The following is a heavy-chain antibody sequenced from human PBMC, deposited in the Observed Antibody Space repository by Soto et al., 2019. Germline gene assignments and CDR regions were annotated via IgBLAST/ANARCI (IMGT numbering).Heavy chain of an antibody. V-gene: IGHV3-48*01. CDR1: GFTFSSYS. Sequence: GGSLRLSCAASGFTFSSYSMNWVRQAPGKGLEWVSYISSSSSTIYYADSVKGRFTISRDNAKNSLYLQMNSLRAEDTAGYYCARVGSQLVGDYYYMDVWGKGTTVTVSS. CDR3: ARVGSQLVGDYYYMDV. D-gene: IGHD6-13*01. J-gene: IGHJ6*03. CDR2: ISSSSSTI.